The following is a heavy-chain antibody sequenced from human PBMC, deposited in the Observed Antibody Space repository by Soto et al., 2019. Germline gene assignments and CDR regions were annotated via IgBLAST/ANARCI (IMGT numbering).Heavy chain of an antibody. Sequence: EVQVVESGGGLVQPGGSLRLSCTTSGFTFSNYWMHWVRQAPGKGLVWVSRVNNDGRNTIYTDSVKGRFTISRDTAKNPVYLEMNSLRADDTALYFCTRGGFMHAFDMWGQGTTVTVSS. CDR3: TRGGFMHAFDM. J-gene: IGHJ3*02. CDR2: VNNDGRNT. CDR1: GFTFSNYW. D-gene: IGHD3-16*01. V-gene: IGHV3-74*01.